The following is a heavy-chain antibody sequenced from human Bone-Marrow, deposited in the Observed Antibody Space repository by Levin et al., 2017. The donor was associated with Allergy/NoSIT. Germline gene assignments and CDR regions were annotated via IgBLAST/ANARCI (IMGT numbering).Heavy chain of an antibody. Sequence: ASVKVSCKASGYTFNDYYMHWVRQAPGQGLEWVGRINPNNGATNYAQKFQGRVTMTRDTSINTAYMDLSRLTSDDSAVYYCARARGSCSSSSCLYMDVWGQGTAITVSS. CDR2: INPNNGAT. CDR1: GYTFNDYY. V-gene: IGHV1-2*06. CDR3: ARARGSCSSSSCLYMDV. J-gene: IGHJ6*02. D-gene: IGHD2-2*01.